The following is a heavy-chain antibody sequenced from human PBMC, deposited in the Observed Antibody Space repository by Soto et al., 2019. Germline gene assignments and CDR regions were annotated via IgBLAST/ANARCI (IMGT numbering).Heavy chain of an antibody. CDR1: GGSFSGYY. CDR2: INHSGST. V-gene: IGHV4-34*01. D-gene: IGHD6-13*01. J-gene: IGHJ5*02. Sequence: SETLSLTCAVYGGSFSGYYWSWIRQPPGKGLEWIGEINHSGSTNYNPSLKSRVTISVDTSKNQFSLKLSSVTAAATAVYYCASRATGIAASGTSGWFDPWGQGTLVTVS. CDR3: ASRATGIAASGTSGWFDP.